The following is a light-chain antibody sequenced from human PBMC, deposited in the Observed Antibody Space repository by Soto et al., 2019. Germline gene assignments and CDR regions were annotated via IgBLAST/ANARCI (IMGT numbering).Light chain of an antibody. Sequence: DIQMTQSPSTLSASVGDRVTITCRASQSISSWLAWYQQKPGKAPKLLIYDASSLESGVPSRFSGRGSGTELTLTISSLKTDDLATYYCQQYNSYWTFGQGTKVDIK. CDR3: QQYNSYWT. CDR2: DAS. V-gene: IGKV1-5*01. CDR1: QSISSW. J-gene: IGKJ1*01.